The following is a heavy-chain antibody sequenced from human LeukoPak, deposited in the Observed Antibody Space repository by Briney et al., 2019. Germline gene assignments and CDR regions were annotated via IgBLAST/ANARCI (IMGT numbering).Heavy chain of an antibody. CDR3: ARGSDTAAGLY. CDR1: GGSFSGYY. J-gene: IGHJ4*02. V-gene: IGHV4-34*01. Sequence: TLSLTCAVYGGSFSGYYWSWIRQPPGKGLEWIGEINHSGSTNYNPSLKSRVSIPVDSSKNQFSLKVSSVTAADTAVYYCARGSDTAAGLYWGQGTLVTVSS. CDR2: INHSGST. D-gene: IGHD6-13*01.